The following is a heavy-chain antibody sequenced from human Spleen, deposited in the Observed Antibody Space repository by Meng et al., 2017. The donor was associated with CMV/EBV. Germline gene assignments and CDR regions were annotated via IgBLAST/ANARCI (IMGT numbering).Heavy chain of an antibody. V-gene: IGHV3-23*01. Sequence: GGSLRLSCAASGFSFSDYAMTRVRQAPGKGLEWVSSISAGSGTAFYAGSVKGRFTISRDNSKNTMDLQMNSLKAEDTAVYYCAKGVGVTFHDDAFDIWGRGTMVTVSS. CDR2: ISAGSGTA. CDR1: GFSFSDYA. D-gene: IGHD1-26*01. CDR3: AKGVGVTFHDDAFDI. J-gene: IGHJ3*02.